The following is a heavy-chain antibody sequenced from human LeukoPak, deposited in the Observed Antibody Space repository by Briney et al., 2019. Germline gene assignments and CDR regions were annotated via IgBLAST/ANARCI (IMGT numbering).Heavy chain of an antibody. CDR1: GGSISSSSYY. V-gene: IGHV4-61*02. J-gene: IGHJ3*02. D-gene: IGHD4-17*01. CDR3: ARGAYGDYSDAFDI. Sequence: SETLSLTCSVSGGSISSSSYYWSWIRQPAGKGLEWIGRVYTSGSTNYNPSLKSRVTMSVDTSKNQFSLKLSSVTAADTAVYYCARGAYGDYSDAFDIWGQGTMVTVSS. CDR2: VYTSGST.